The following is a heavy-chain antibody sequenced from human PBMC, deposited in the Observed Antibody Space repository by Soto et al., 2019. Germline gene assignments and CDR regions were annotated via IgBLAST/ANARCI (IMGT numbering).Heavy chain of an antibody. Sequence: QVQLVQSGAEVQKPGASVKVSCKASGYTLSSHGFSWVRQAPGQGLEWMGWISSYNGNTRYAQKFQGRVTFTTDTSTSTGYMELRDLRSDDTATYYCARDRGVVIPAVTYGMDVWGQGTTVTVSS. CDR2: ISSYNGNT. CDR3: ARDRGVVIPAVTYGMDV. J-gene: IGHJ6*02. CDR1: GYTLSSHG. V-gene: IGHV1-18*01. D-gene: IGHD2-2*01.